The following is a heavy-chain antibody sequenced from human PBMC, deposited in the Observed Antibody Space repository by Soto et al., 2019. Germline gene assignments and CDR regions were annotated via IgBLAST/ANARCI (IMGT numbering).Heavy chain of an antibody. CDR3: TRAGDFWSGYPNQLDY. CDR2: IRSKAYGGTT. J-gene: IGHJ4*02. D-gene: IGHD3-3*01. V-gene: IGHV3-49*03. CDR1: GFTFGDYA. Sequence: SGGSLRLSCTASGFTFGDYAMSWFRQAPGKGLEWVGFIRSKAYGGTTEYAASVKGRFTISRDDSKSIAYLQMNSLKTEDTAVYYCTRAGDFWSGYPNQLDYWGQGTLVTVSS.